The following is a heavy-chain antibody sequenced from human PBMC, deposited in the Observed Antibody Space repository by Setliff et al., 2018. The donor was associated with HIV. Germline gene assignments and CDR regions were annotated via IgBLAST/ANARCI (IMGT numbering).Heavy chain of an antibody. J-gene: IGHJ4*02. Sequence: KASETLSLTCTVSGGSISVSSSYYWGWIRQPPGKGLEWIGYIYHYGSPNYNPSLQSRVTLSVDTSKNQFSLTLTSVTAADTAVYYCARGGRSDGYHIASWGQGILVTVSS. V-gene: IGHV4-39*07. CDR2: IYHYGSP. CDR3: ARGGRSDGYHIAS. D-gene: IGHD2-15*01. CDR1: GGSISVSSSYY.